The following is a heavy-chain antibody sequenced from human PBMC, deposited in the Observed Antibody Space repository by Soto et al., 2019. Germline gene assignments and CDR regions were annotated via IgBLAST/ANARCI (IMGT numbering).Heavy chain of an antibody. Sequence: QVQLVQSGAEVKKPGSSVKVSCKASGGTFSSYAISWVRQAPGQGLEWMGGIIPIFGTANYAQKFQGRVTITADESTSTADMELSSLRSEDTAVYYCARGEDIVLVPAAMAYYGMDVWGQGTTVTVSS. CDR1: GGTFSSYA. D-gene: IGHD2-2*01. CDR2: IIPIFGTA. CDR3: ARGEDIVLVPAAMAYYGMDV. V-gene: IGHV1-69*12. J-gene: IGHJ6*02.